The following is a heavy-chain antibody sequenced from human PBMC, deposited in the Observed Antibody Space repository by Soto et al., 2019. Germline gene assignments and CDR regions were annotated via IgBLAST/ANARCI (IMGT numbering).Heavy chain of an antibody. V-gene: IGHV3-23*01. CDR1: GFTFSSYA. CDR2: ISGSGSNT. J-gene: IGHJ4*02. Sequence: EVQLLESGGGLVQPGGSLRLSCAASGFTFSSYAMSWVRQAPGKGLEWVSAISGSGSNTYYADSVKGRFTISRDNSKNTLDLQMNGLRDEDTAVYYCAKEPSRRGGCFDSWGQGTLVTVSS. CDR3: AKEPSRRGGCFDS. D-gene: IGHD6-19*01.